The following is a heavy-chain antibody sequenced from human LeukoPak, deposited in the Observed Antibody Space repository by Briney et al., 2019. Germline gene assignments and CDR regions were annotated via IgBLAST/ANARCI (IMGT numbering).Heavy chain of an antibody. V-gene: IGHV4-34*01. CDR2: INHSGST. D-gene: IGHD6-13*01. Sequence: SETLSLTCAVYGGSFSGYYWSWIRQPPGKGLEWIGEINHSGSTNYNPSLKSRVAISVDTSKNQFSLKLSSVTAADTAVYYCARGWYSSSWYDYWGQGTLVTVSS. CDR1: GGSFSGYY. J-gene: IGHJ4*02. CDR3: ARGWYSSSWYDY.